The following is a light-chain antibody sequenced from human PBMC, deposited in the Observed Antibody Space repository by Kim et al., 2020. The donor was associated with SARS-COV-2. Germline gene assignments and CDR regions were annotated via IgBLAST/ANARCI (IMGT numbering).Light chain of an antibody. CDR3: MQSTYFPWT. CDR1: QSLVHGDGSTY. Sequence: HAAASASMSSQSLVHGDGSTYLTWLQQRPGQPPRLLIYEVSKRCSGVPDRFSGGGAGTDFTLKISRVEAEDVGLYYCMQSTYFPWTFGQGTKLEIK. V-gene: IGKV2-24*01. CDR2: EVS. J-gene: IGKJ1*01.